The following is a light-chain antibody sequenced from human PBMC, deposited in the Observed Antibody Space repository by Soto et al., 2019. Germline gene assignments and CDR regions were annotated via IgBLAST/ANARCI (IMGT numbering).Light chain of an antibody. Sequence: VMTHSPATLSVSPGERATLSCRASQSGRSSLAWYQQNPGSAPRPLIYGASTRATGISARFSGSGSGTEFTLTINSLQSEDFAVYYCQQYSNWTPGTFGQGTKVDIK. J-gene: IGKJ1*01. CDR2: GAS. CDR3: QQYSNWTPGT. V-gene: IGKV3-15*01. CDR1: QSGRSS.